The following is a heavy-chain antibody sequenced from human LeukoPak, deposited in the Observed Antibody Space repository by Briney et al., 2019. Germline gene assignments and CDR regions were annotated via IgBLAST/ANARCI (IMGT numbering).Heavy chain of an antibody. CDR2: INHSGST. D-gene: IGHD3-10*01. CDR1: GGSFSGYY. J-gene: IGHJ4*02. V-gene: IGHV4-34*01. Sequence: SETLSLTCAVYGGSFSGYYWSWIRQPPGKGLEWVGEINHSGSTNYNPSLKSRVTISVDTSKNQFSLKLSSVTAADTAVYYCARVDGSGIYRSNDYWGQGTLVTVSS. CDR3: ARVDGSGIYRSNDY.